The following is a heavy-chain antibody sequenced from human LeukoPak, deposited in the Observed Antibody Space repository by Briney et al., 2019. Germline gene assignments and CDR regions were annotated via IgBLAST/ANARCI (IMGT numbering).Heavy chain of an antibody. V-gene: IGHV4-39*01. J-gene: IGHJ4*02. D-gene: IGHD6-6*01. CDR2: IYYSGST. Sequence: SETLSLTCTVSGGSISSSSYYWGWIRQPPGKGLEWIGSIYYSGSTYYNPSLKSRVTISVDTSKNQFSLKLSSVTAADTAVYYCATLMPEYSSSSLGRDYWGQGTLVTVSS. CDR1: GGSISSSSYY. CDR3: ATLMPEYSSSSLGRDY.